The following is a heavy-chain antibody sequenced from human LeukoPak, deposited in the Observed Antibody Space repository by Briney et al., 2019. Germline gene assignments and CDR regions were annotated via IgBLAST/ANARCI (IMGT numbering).Heavy chain of an antibody. CDR2: ISAHNGNT. J-gene: IGHJ3*02. CDR3: ARDLWDADAFDI. D-gene: IGHD1-26*01. CDR1: GYTFTSYG. Sequence: ASVKVSCKASGYTFTSYGISRVRQAPGQGLEWMGWISAHNGNTNYAQKLQGRVTITADESTSTAYMELSSLRSEDTAVYYCARDLWDADAFDIWGQGTMVTVSS. V-gene: IGHV1-18*01.